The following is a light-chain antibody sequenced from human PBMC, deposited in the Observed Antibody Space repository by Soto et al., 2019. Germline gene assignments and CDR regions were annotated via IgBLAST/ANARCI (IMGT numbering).Light chain of an antibody. CDR3: CSYAGSYTYV. J-gene: IGLJ1*01. CDR2: DVT. CDR1: GSDVGGYNY. V-gene: IGLV2-11*01. Sequence: QSVLTQPRSVSGSPGQSVAISCTGTGSDVGGYNYVSWYQQYPDKAPKVFIYDVTKRPAGVPDRFSGSKSGNTASLTISGLQTDDEADYYCCSYAGSYTYVFGTGTKLTVL.